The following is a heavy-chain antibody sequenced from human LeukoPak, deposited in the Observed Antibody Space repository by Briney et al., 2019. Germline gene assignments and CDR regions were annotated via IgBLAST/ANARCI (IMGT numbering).Heavy chain of an antibody. D-gene: IGHD6-13*01. Sequence: ASVKVSCKASGYTFTSYDINWVRQATGQGLEWMGWMNPNSGNTGYARKFQGRVTMTRNTSISTAYMELSSLRSEDTAVYYCARRYSSSWYDYGMDVWGQGTTVTVSS. J-gene: IGHJ6*02. V-gene: IGHV1-8*01. CDR2: MNPNSGNT. CDR1: GYTFTSYD. CDR3: ARRYSSSWYDYGMDV.